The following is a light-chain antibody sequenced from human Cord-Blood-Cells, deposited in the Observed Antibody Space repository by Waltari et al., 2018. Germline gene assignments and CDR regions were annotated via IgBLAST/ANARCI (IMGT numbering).Light chain of an antibody. Sequence: QTVVTQEPSFSVSPGGTDTPTCGLRPCSVSTSYYPSWSQQTPGPAPRTLIYSTNTRSSGVPDRFSGSILGNKAALTITGAQADDESDYYCVLYMGSGISVFGGGTKLTVL. V-gene: IGLV8-61*01. CDR1: PCSVSTSYY. CDR3: VLYMGSGISV. J-gene: IGLJ3*02. CDR2: STN.